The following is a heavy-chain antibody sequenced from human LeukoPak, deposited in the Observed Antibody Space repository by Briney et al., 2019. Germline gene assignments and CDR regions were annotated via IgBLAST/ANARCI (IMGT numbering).Heavy chain of an antibody. J-gene: IGHJ4*02. CDR1: GYSISSSNW. V-gene: IGHV4-28*05. CDR2: IYYSGSI. Sequence: SETLSLTCAVSGYSISSSNWWGWIRQPPGKGLEWIGYIYYSGSIYYNPSLKSRVTISVDTSKNQFSLKLSSVTAADTAVYYCARPYGSGSYFDYWGQGTLVTVSS. D-gene: IGHD3-10*01. CDR3: ARPYGSGSYFDY.